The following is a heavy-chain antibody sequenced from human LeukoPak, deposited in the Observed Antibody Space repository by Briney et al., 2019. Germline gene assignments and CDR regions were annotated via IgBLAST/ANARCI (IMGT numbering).Heavy chain of an antibody. Sequence: GGSLRLSCAASGFIFSSYSMSWVRQAPGKGLEWVSYISDSGSTINYADSVKGRFTISRDNAKNSLFLQMNSLRVEDTAVYYCTRSTDWGQGTLVTVSS. CDR1: GFIFSSYS. D-gene: IGHD5/OR15-5a*01. J-gene: IGHJ4*02. CDR2: ISDSGSTI. V-gene: IGHV3-48*04. CDR3: TRSTD.